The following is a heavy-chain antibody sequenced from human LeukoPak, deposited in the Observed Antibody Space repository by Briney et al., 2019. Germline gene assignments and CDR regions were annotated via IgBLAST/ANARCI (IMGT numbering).Heavy chain of an antibody. V-gene: IGHV3-48*02. CDR1: GFTFSAYS. Sequence: GGSLRLFCAASGFTFSAYSMNWVRQAPGKGLDWVSYISSRSFTIYYADSVKGRFTISRDNAKNSLYLEMNSLRDEDTAVYYCARSVIAVAGYDAFDIWGQGTVVTVSS. CDR3: ARSVIAVAGYDAFDI. D-gene: IGHD6-19*01. J-gene: IGHJ3*02. CDR2: ISSRSFTI.